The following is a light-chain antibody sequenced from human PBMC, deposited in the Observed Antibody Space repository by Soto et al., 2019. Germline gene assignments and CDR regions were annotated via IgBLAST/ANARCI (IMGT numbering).Light chain of an antibody. CDR3: LQYNNYPLT. CDR1: QSINSW. CDR2: KAS. V-gene: IGKV1-5*03. J-gene: IGKJ4*01. Sequence: DIQMTQSPSTLSASVGDRVTLTCRASQSINSWLAWYQQRPGKGPKLLIHKASILEGGVPSRFSGSASGTEFTLTISSLQPDDFATYYCLQYNNYPLTFGGGTKVEIK.